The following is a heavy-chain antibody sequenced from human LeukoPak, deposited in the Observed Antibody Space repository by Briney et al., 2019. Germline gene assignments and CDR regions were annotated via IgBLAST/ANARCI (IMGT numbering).Heavy chain of an antibody. D-gene: IGHD6-19*01. J-gene: IGHJ4*02. CDR2: TYHSGST. CDR1: GYSISSGYY. V-gene: IGHV4-38-2*01. CDR3: ARAASIAVAAHFDY. Sequence: SETLSLTCAVSGYSISSGYYWGWIRQPPGKGLEWIGSTYHSGSTYYNPSLKSRVTISVDTSKNQFSLKLSSVTAADTAVYYCARAASIAVAAHFDYWGQGTLVTASS.